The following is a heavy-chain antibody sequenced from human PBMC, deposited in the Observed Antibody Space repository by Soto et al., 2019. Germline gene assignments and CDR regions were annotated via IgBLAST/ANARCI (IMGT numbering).Heavy chain of an antibody. CDR2: IYYSGST. V-gene: IGHV4-61*01. CDR3: ARSQPKRGYSSFWFDH. J-gene: IGHJ5*02. Sequence: PXETLSLTCTVSGGSVSSGSYYWSWIRQPPGKGLEWIGYIYYSGSTNYNPSLKSRVTISVDTSKNQFSLKLSSVTAADAAVYYCARSQPKRGYSSFWFDHWGQGTLVTVSS. CDR1: GGSVSSGSYY. D-gene: IGHD5-18*01.